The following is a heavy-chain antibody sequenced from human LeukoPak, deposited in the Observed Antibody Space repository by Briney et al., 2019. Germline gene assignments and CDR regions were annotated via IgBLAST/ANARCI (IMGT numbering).Heavy chain of an antibody. Sequence: ASVKVSCKASGYIFTGYYIHWVRQAPGQGLECMGWINPKSGDTYSTQKFQGRVTMTRDTSITTAYMELSGLKSDDTAVYYCASDVLEPARYDAFDVWGQGTRVTVSP. V-gene: IGHV1-2*02. D-gene: IGHD2-2*01. J-gene: IGHJ3*01. CDR2: INPKSGDT. CDR1: GYIFTGYY. CDR3: ASDVLEPARYDAFDV.